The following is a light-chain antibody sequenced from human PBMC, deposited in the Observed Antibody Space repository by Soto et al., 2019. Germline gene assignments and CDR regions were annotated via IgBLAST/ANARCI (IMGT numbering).Light chain of an antibody. V-gene: IGKV3-20*01. CDR2: GAS. CDR1: QSFSSSY. J-gene: IGKJ5*01. CDR3: QQYSRTPIT. Sequence: EMVLTQSSGTLSLSPGERATLSCRAIQSFSSSYLAWYQQKPGQAPRLLIYGASSRATGIPDRFSGGGSGTDFSLTISRLDPEDFAVYYCQQYSRTPITFGQGTRLEIK.